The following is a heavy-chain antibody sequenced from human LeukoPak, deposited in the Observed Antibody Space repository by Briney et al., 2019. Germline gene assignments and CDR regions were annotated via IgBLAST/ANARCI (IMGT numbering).Heavy chain of an antibody. CDR2: ISSSGSTI. CDR3: AKGGVTFANYDSWSGYHYYMDV. J-gene: IGHJ6*03. Sequence: PGGSLRLSCAASGFTFSGYYMSWIRQAPGKGLEWVSYISSSGSTIYYADSVKGRFTISRDNAKNTLYLQMNSLRAEDTAVYYCAKGGVTFANYDSWSGYHYYMDVWGKGTTVTVSS. D-gene: IGHD3-3*01. CDR1: GFTFSGYY. V-gene: IGHV3-11*04.